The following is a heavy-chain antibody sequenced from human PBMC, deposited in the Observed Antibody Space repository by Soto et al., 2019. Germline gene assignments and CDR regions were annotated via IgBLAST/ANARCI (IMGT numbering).Heavy chain of an antibody. CDR3: ARVDRKIYGSGSYYFDY. D-gene: IGHD3-10*01. CDR2: IIPILGIA. V-gene: IGHV1-69*02. J-gene: IGHJ4*02. Sequence: SVKVSCKASGGTFSSYTISWVRQAPGQGLEWMGRIIPILGIANYAQKFQGRVTITADKSTSTAYMELSSLRSEDTAVYYCARVDRKIYGSGSYYFDYWGQGTLVTVSS. CDR1: GGTFSSYT.